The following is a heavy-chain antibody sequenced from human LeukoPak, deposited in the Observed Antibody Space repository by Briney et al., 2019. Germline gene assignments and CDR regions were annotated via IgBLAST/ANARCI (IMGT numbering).Heavy chain of an antibody. CDR1: GGSISSYY. D-gene: IGHD6-13*01. V-gene: IGHV4-59*01. J-gene: IGHJ6*03. CDR3: ARVLGGSSWYGYYYYMDV. Sequence: SETLSLTCTVSGGSISSYYWSWIRQPPGKGLEWIGYIYYSGSTNYNPFLKSRVTISVDTSKNQFSLKLSSVTAADTAVYYCARVLGGSSWYGYYYYMDVWGKGTTVTVSS. CDR2: IYYSGST.